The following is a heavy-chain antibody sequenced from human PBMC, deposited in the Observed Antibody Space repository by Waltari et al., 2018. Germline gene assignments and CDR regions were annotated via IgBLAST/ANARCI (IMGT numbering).Heavy chain of an antibody. CDR2: IYYSGST. Sequence: QLQLQESGPGLVKPSETLSLTCTVSGGSISSSSYYWGWIRQPPGKGLEWIGSIYYSGSTYSNPSLKSRVTISVDTSKNQFSLKLSSVTAADTAVYYCARQMEGSPLGDYWGQGTLVTVSS. CDR3: ARQMEGSPLGDY. D-gene: IGHD7-27*01. J-gene: IGHJ4*02. V-gene: IGHV4-39*01. CDR1: GGSISSSSYY.